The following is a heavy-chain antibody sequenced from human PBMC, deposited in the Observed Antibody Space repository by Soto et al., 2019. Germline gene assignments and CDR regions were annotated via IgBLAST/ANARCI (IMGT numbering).Heavy chain of an antibody. CDR1: GFTFSDHY. D-gene: IGHD3-3*01. J-gene: IGHJ3*02. CDR2: TRNKANSYTT. Sequence: PGGSLRLSCAASGFTFSDHYMDWVRQAPGKGLEWVGRTRNKANSYTTEYAASVKGRFTISRDDSKNSLYLQMNSLKTDDTAVYYCARVRLWSGYSDAFDIWGQGTLVTVSS. CDR3: ARVRLWSGYSDAFDI. V-gene: IGHV3-72*01.